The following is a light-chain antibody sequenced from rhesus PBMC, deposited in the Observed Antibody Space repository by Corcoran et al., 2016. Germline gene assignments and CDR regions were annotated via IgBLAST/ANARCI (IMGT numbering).Light chain of an antibody. Sequence: QSALAQPRSVSGSLGQSVTISCTGTTNDVGGYSDVSWYQQNSDTAPLLLIYDVNKRPSGVSNRFSGSKSGNTASLTISGLQAEDEADYYCLSFKTGNTYIFGVGTRLTVL. CDR3: LSFKTGNTYI. J-gene: IGLJ1*01. V-gene: IGLV2S9*01. CDR2: DVN. CDR1: TNDVGGYSD.